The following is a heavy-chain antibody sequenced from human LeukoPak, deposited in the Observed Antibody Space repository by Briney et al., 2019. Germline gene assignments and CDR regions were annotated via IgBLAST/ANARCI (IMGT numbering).Heavy chain of an antibody. D-gene: IGHD3-22*01. Sequence: GGSLRLSCAASGFTFSSYWMHWVRQAPGKGLVWVSRINSDGSSASYADSVKGRFTISRDNAKNTLYLQMNSLRAEDTAVYYCASNGAGDYYDSSGYSYWGQGTLVTVSS. CDR3: ASNGAGDYYDSSGYSY. CDR1: GFTFSSYW. J-gene: IGHJ4*02. V-gene: IGHV3-74*01. CDR2: INSDGSSA.